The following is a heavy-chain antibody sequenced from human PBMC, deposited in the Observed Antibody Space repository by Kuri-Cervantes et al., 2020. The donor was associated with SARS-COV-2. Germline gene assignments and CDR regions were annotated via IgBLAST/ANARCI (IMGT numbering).Heavy chain of an antibody. CDR3: ARSPPRRVGATTASYPDAFDI. V-gene: IGHV3-7*01. CDR1: GFTFSSYG. D-gene: IGHD1-26*01. J-gene: IGHJ3*02. Sequence: GSLRLSCAAPGFTFSSYGMHWVRQAPGKGLEWVANIKQDGSEKYYVDSVKGRFTISRDNAKNSLYLQMNSLRAEDTAVCYCARSPPRRVGATTASYPDAFDIWGQGTMVTVSS. CDR2: IKQDGSEK.